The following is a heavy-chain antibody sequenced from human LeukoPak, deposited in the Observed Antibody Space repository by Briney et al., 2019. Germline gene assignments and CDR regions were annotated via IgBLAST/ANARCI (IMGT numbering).Heavy chain of an antibody. Sequence: GGSLRLSCAASGFTFSSYGMHWVRQAPGKGLEWVAVIWYGGSNKYYADSVKGRFTISRDNSKNTLYLQMNSLRAEDTAVYYCAKQFLIAAAGPFDYWGQGTLVTVSS. D-gene: IGHD6-13*01. CDR1: GFTFSSYG. V-gene: IGHV3-30*02. CDR2: IWYGGSNK. J-gene: IGHJ4*02. CDR3: AKQFLIAAAGPFDY.